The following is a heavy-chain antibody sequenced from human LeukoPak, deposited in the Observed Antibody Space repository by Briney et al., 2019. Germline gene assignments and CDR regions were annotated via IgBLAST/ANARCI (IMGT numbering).Heavy chain of an antibody. Sequence: GGSLRLSCEASGFTFNNYVMAWVRQAPGKGLEWDSSISASAAMTYYADSVKGRFTVSRDNSNNRLYLQMSGLTAADTAVYYCAMGARKPDIVATMDWFDPWGQGTLVTVSS. CDR3: AMGARKPDIVATMDWFDP. J-gene: IGHJ5*02. D-gene: IGHD5-12*01. V-gene: IGHV3-23*01. CDR1: GFTFNNYV. CDR2: ISASAAMT.